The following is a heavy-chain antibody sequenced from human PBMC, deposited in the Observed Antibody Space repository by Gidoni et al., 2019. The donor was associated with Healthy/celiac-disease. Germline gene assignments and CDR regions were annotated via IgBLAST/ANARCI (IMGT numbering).Heavy chain of an antibody. CDR3: ARPATFFGVGVGAFDI. V-gene: IGHV4-39*01. Sequence: LQLQESGPGLVTPSETLSLTCAVAGGSISSSGYYWVWIRQPPGKVLEWIGSIYYSGSTDANTSFNSRVTISVDTSKNQFSLKLSSVTAADTAVYYCARPATFFGVGVGAFDIWGQGTMVTVSS. J-gene: IGHJ3*02. D-gene: IGHD3-3*01. CDR1: GGSISSSGYY. CDR2: IYYSGST.